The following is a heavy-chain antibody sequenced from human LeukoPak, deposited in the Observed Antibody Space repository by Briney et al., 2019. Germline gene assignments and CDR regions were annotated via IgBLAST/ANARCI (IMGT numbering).Heavy chain of an antibody. V-gene: IGHV4-30-4*01. CDR3: ARDGKDYGLDAFDI. J-gene: IGHJ3*02. CDR2: IYYSGST. CDR1: GGSISSGDYY. Sequence: SETLSLTCTVSGGSISSGDYYWSWIRQPPGKGLEWIGYIYYSGSTYYNPSLKSRVTISVDTSKNQFSLKLSSVTDADTAVYYCARDGKDYGLDAFDIWGQGTMVTVSS. D-gene: IGHD3-16*01.